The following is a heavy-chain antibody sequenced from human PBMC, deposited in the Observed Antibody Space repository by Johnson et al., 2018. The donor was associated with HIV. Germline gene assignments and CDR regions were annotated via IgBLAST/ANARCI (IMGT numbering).Heavy chain of an antibody. CDR2: ISGSGGST. CDR1: GLSFSKAW. CDR3: AREYEAFDI. V-gene: IGHV3-23*04. Sequence: VQLVESGGGLVKPGGSLRLSCAVYGLSFSKAWMSWVRQAPGKGLEWVSAISGSGGSTYYADSVKGRFTISRDNSKNTLYLQMNSLRAEDTAVYYCAREYEAFDIWGQGTMVTVSS. J-gene: IGHJ3*02.